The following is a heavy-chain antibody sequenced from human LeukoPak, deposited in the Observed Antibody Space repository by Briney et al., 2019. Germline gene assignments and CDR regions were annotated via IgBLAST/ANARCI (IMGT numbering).Heavy chain of an antibody. D-gene: IGHD2-21*02. CDR2: ISAYNGKT. V-gene: IGHV1-18*01. Sequence: ASVKVSCKASGYTFTSYGISWVRQAPGQGLEGMGWISAYNGKTNYAQKLQGRGTMTTDTSTSTAYMELRSLRSDDTAVYYCARLGAYCGGDCYSVSGYYYYMDVWGKGTTVTISS. CDR1: GYTFTSYG. J-gene: IGHJ6*03. CDR3: ARLGAYCGGDCYSVSGYYYYMDV.